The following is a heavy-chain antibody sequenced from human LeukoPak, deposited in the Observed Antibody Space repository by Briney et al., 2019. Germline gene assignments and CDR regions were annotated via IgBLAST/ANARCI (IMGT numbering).Heavy chain of an antibody. D-gene: IGHD3-3*01. CDR2: IKSKTDGGTT. V-gene: IGHV3-15*01. CDR3: TTDPNYDFWSGYYKLDNWFDP. J-gene: IGHJ5*02. CDR1: GFTFSNAW. Sequence: GGSLRLSCAAFGFTFSNAWMSWVRQAPGKGLEWVGRIKSKTDGGTTDYAAPVKGRFTISREDSKNTLYLQMNSLKTEDTAVYYCTTDPNYDFWSGYYKLDNWFDPWGQGTLVTVSS.